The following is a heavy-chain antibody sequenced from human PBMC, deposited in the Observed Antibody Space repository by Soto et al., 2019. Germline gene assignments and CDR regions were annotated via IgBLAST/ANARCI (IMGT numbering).Heavy chain of an antibody. J-gene: IGHJ4*02. CDR2: ISGSAGT. Sequence: GGSLRLSCTASGFTFRTYAMTWFRQAPGKGLEWVSAISGSAGTFYATSVKGRFTISRDNSRSTVYLQMHSLRAEDSAIYYCAKEKDYGFNWGSDRFTSHYWGRGTLVTVSS. V-gene: IGHV3-23*01. CDR1: GFTFRTYA. CDR3: AKEKDYGFNWGSDRFTSHY. D-gene: IGHD3-16*02.